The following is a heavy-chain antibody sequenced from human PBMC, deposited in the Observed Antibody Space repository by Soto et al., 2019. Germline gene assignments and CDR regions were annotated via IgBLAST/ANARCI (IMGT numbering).Heavy chain of an antibody. J-gene: IGHJ3*02. CDR1: GYSFTSYW. Sequence: AGESLKISCKGSGYSFTSYWIGWVRQMPGKGLEWMGIIYPGDSDTRYSPSFQGQVTISADKSISTAYLQWSSLKASDTAMYYCARVVVPDAIYQTNYAFDIWGQGTMVTVSS. D-gene: IGHD2-2*02. CDR2: IYPGDSDT. V-gene: IGHV5-51*01. CDR3: ARVVVPDAIYQTNYAFDI.